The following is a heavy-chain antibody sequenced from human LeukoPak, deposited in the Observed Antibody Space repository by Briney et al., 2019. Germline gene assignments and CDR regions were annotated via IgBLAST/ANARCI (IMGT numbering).Heavy chain of an antibody. J-gene: IGHJ4*02. D-gene: IGHD3-10*01. CDR1: GFTFSSYA. Sequence: GGSLRLSCAASGFTFSSYAMSWVRQAPGKGLEWVSAISGSGGSTYYADSVKGRFTISRDNSKNTLYLQMNSLRAEDTAVYYCATTPGLWFGELLSYTPFDYWGQGTLVTVSS. CDR3: ATTPGLWFGELLSYTPFDY. CDR2: ISGSGGST. V-gene: IGHV3-23*01.